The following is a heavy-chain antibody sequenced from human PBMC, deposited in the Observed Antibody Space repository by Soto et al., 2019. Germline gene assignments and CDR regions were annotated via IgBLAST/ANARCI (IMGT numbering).Heavy chain of an antibody. CDR3: ARCSSGWSREDY. CDR1: GGSVSSGSYY. D-gene: IGHD6-19*01. V-gene: IGHV4-61*01. J-gene: IGHJ4*02. CDR2: IYYSGST. Sequence: SETLSLTCTVSGGSVSSGSYYWSWIRQSPGKGLEWIGYIYYSGSTNYNPSLKSRVTISVDTSKNQFSLKLSSVTAADTAVYYCARCSSGWSREDYWGQGTLVTVSS.